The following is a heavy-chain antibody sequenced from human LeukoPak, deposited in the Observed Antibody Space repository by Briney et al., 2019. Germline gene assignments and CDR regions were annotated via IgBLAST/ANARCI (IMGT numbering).Heavy chain of an antibody. D-gene: IGHD6-19*01. CDR1: GFTFSTYS. CDR3: ARGGAVAGNNYFDY. V-gene: IGHV3-21*01. Sequence: GGSLRLSCAASGFTFSTYSMNWVRQAPGKGLEWVSSISSSSSYIYYADSVKGRFTISRDNTKNSLYLQMNSLRAEDTAVCYCARGGAVAGNNYFDYWGQGTLVTVSS. CDR2: ISSSSSYI. J-gene: IGHJ4*02.